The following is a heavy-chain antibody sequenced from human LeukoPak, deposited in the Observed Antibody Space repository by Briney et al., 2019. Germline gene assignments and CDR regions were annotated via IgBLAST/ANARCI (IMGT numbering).Heavy chain of an antibody. CDR1: GFTLSTYT. J-gene: IGHJ4*02. CDR3: AKDRSIGTYYTFDS. CDR2: VSGSGAIA. D-gene: IGHD1-26*01. V-gene: IGHV3-23*01. Sequence: GGSLRLSCAASGFTLSTYTMNWVRQAPGKGLEWVSTVSGSGAIAYYTDSDKGRFTISRDNSKNTLYLQMSSLTAKDTAVYYCAKDRSIGTYYTFDSWGQGTLVTVSS.